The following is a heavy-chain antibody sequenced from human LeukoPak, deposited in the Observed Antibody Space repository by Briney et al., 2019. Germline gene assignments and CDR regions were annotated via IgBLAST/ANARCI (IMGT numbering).Heavy chain of an antibody. CDR3: AKDPGASVSGFHMDV. CDR2: IWSDGNNR. CDR1: GFTFRNYG. J-gene: IGHJ6*03. V-gene: IGHV3-30*02. D-gene: IGHD2-8*02. Sequence: GGSLRLSCAASGFTFRNYGMHWVRQATGKGLEWVSFIWSDGNNRFYADSVKGRFTISRDNSKYMLYLQMDSLRPEDTAVYYCAKDPGASVSGFHMDVWGKGTTVIVSS.